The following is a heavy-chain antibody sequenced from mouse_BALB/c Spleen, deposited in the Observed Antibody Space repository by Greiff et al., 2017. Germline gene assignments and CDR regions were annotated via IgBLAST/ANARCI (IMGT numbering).Heavy chain of an antibody. Sequence: VQLKESGPGLVKPSQSLSLTCSVTGYSITSGYYWNWIRQFPGNKLEWMGYISYDGSNNYNPSLKNRISITRDTSKNQFFLKLNSVTTEDTATYYCARGNYQDYAMDYWGQGTSVTVSS. J-gene: IGHJ4*01. CDR3: ARGNYQDYAMDY. CDR2: ISYDGSN. D-gene: IGHD2-1*01. CDR1: GYSITSGYY. V-gene: IGHV3-6*02.